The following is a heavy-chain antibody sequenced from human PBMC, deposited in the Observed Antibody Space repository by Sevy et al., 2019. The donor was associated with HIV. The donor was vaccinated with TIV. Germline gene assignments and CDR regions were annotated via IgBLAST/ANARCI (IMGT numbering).Heavy chain of an antibody. CDR1: GFTFSSYG. CDR2: ISYDGSSK. Sequence: GGSLRLSCVGSGFTFSSYGMHWVRQAPGKGLEWVAVISYDGSSKYYAESVKGRFTISRDNSKNTLYLQISSLRAEDTAVYYCAKESGSYYDFWSGHDAFDIWGQGTMVTVSS. J-gene: IGHJ3*02. D-gene: IGHD3-3*01. CDR3: AKESGSYYDFWSGHDAFDI. V-gene: IGHV3-30*18.